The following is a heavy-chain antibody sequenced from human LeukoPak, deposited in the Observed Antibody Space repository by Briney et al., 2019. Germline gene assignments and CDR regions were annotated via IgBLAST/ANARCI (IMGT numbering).Heavy chain of an antibody. CDR1: GFTFSSYR. J-gene: IGHJ4*02. V-gene: IGHV3-21*04. CDR3: AKWGDFDVLTGYYVPDF. D-gene: IGHD3-9*01. Sequence: KPGGSLRLSCAASGFTFSSYRMNWVRQAPGKGLEWVSSISSSTNYIYYADSVKGRFTISRDNSKNTLYLQMNSLRDEDTAVYYCAKWGDFDVLTGYYVPDFWGQGTLVTVSS. CDR2: ISSSTNYI.